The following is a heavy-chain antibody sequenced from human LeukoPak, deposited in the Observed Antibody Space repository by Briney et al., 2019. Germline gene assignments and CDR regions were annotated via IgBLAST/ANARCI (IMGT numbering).Heavy chain of an antibody. Sequence: ASVKVSCKASGHTFTGYYMHWVRQAPGQGLEWMGWINPNSGGTNYAQKFQGRVTMTRDTSISTAYMELSRLRSDDTAVYYCARVNGYCSSTSCLSKWFDPWGQGTLVTVSS. CDR1: GHTFTGYY. J-gene: IGHJ5*02. CDR2: INPNSGGT. D-gene: IGHD2-2*01. V-gene: IGHV1-2*02. CDR3: ARVNGYCSSTSCLSKWFDP.